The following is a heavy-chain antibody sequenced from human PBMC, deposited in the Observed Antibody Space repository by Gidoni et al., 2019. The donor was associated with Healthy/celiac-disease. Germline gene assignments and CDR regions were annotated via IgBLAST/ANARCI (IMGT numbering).Heavy chain of an antibody. D-gene: IGHD3-3*01. CDR3: ARDGITIFGNYYYYGMDV. CDR1: GFPFSSYS. CDR2: ISSSSSYI. Sequence: EVQLVESGGGLVKPGGSLRLSCAASGFPFSSYSMNWVRQAPGKGLGWVSSISSSSSYIYYADSVKGRFTISRDNAKNSLYLQMNSLRAEDTAVYYCARDGITIFGNYYYYGMDVWGQGTTVTVSS. V-gene: IGHV3-21*01. J-gene: IGHJ6*02.